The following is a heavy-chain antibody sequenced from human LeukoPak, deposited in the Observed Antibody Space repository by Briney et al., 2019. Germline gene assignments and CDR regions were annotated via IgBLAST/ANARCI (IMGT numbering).Heavy chain of an antibody. CDR3: ARDLSDIVLMVYARTSGLDY. D-gene: IGHD2-8*01. J-gene: IGHJ4*02. CDR2: ISAYNGNT. V-gene: IGHV1-18*01. Sequence: ASVKVSCKASGYTFTSYGISWVRQAPGQGLEWMGWISAYNGNTNYAQKLQGRVTMTTDTSTSTAYMELRSLRSDDTAVYYCARDLSDIVLMVYARTSGLDYWGQGTLVTVSS. CDR1: GYTFTSYG.